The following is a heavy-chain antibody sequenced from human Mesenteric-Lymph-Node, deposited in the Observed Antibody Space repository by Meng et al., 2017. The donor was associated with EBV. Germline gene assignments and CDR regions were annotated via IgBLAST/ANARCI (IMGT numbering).Heavy chain of an antibody. V-gene: IGHV4-34*01. D-gene: IGHD3-22*01. Sequence: QVQLQQWGAGLLKPSETLSLTCAVYGGSFSGYYWSWIRQPPGKGLEWIGEIYHSGSTNYNPSLKSRVFIGVDKSENQFSLRLSSVTAADTAFYYCARVAYAGDSSGYYYYFDYWGQGTLVTVSS. CDR3: ARVAYAGDSSGYYYYFDY. CDR2: IYHSGST. J-gene: IGHJ4*02. CDR1: GGSFSGYY.